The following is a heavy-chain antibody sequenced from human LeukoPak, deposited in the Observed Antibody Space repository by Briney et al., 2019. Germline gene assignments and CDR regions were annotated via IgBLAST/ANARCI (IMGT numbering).Heavy chain of an antibody. D-gene: IGHD2-2*01. CDR1: GLTFHNYA. Sequence: GGSLRLSCAACGLTFHNYALSWVRQAPGKGLEWVSTICGSGGSTYFADSVKGRFTISRDNSKNTLYLQMNSLRAEDTALYYCAKGGDTTCYSAFDIWGQGTMVTVSS. CDR3: AKGGDTTCYSAFDI. CDR2: ICGSGGST. V-gene: IGHV3-23*01. J-gene: IGHJ3*02.